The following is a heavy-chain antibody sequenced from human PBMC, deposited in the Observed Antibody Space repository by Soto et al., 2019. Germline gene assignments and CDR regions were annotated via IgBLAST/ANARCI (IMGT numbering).Heavy chain of an antibody. D-gene: IGHD2-2*01. Sequence: QVQLVQSGAEVKKPGSSVKVSCKASGGTFSSYAISWVRQAPGQGLEWMGGIIPISGTANYALKFQGRVTITADESTSTVYMELSSLRSEDTAVYFWARSQGSSTSLEIYYYYYYGMDVWGQGTTVTGSS. V-gene: IGHV1-69*01. CDR2: IIPISGTA. J-gene: IGHJ6*02. CDR3: ARSQGSSTSLEIYYYYYYGMDV. CDR1: GGTFSSYA.